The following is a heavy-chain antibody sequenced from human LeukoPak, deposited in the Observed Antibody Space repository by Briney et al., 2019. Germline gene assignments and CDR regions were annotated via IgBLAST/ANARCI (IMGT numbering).Heavy chain of an antibody. Sequence: SETLSLTCVVYGGSFSGYYWSWIRQPPGKGLEWIGEINHSGSTNYNPSLKSRVTISVDTSKNQFSLKLSSVTAADTAVYYCARGVSSSWPDGNWFDPWGQGTLVTVSS. D-gene: IGHD6-13*01. CDR1: GGSFSGYY. J-gene: IGHJ5*02. CDR3: ARGVSSSWPDGNWFDP. V-gene: IGHV4-34*01. CDR2: INHSGST.